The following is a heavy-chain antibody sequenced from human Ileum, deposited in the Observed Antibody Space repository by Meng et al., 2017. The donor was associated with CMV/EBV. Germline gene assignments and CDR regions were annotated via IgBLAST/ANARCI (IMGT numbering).Heavy chain of an antibody. V-gene: IGHV1-18*01. J-gene: IGHJ4*02. Sequence: QDQLVRSAAEYRKPGASVKVPFKASGYTFTSQRITCVRQVPEQGLEWMGWINTNNGNTKYAWKFQGRVTMTTDTSTSTGYMELRSLRYDDTAVYYCARGIDYWGQGTLVTVSS. CDR1: GYTFTSQR. CDR3: ARGIDY. CDR2: INTNNGNT.